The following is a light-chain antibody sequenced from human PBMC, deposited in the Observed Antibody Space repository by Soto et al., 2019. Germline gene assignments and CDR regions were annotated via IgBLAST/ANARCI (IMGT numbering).Light chain of an antibody. V-gene: IGKV1-39*01. Sequence: DIQMTQSPSSLSASVGDRVTITCRASQSISSDLNWYQQKPGKAPKLLIYAASSLQSGVPSRFSGSVSGTDFTLTISSLQPEVFATYYCQQSYSTPYTFGQGTKLEIK. CDR3: QQSYSTPYT. CDR1: QSISSD. CDR2: AAS. J-gene: IGKJ2*01.